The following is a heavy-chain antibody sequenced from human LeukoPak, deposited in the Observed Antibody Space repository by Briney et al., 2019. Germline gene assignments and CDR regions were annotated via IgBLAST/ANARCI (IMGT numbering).Heavy chain of an antibody. CDR3: ANNGGYNILTGYEAAYFDY. CDR2: ISGDGGST. V-gene: IGHV3-23*01. J-gene: IGHJ4*02. CDR1: GFTFSTYA. Sequence: GGSLILSCAASGFTFSTYAMSWVRQAPGKGLEWVSTISGDGGSTYYADSVKGRFTISRDNSKNTLYLQMNSLRAEDTALYYCANNGGYNILTGYEAAYFDYWGQGTLVTVSS. D-gene: IGHD3-9*01.